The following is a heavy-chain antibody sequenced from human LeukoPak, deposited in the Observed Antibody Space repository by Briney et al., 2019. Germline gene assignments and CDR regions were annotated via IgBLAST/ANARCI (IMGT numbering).Heavy chain of an antibody. D-gene: IGHD3-10*01. V-gene: IGHV5-51*01. CDR1: GYSFTTYW. Sequence: GESLKISCKGSGYSFTTYWIAWVRQMPGEGLEWMGIIYPGDSETRYSPSFQGQVTISADKSITTAYLQWGSLKASDTAMYYCARARGDHYSFDYWGQGTLVTVSS. CDR3: ARARGDHYSFDY. CDR2: IYPGDSET. J-gene: IGHJ4*02.